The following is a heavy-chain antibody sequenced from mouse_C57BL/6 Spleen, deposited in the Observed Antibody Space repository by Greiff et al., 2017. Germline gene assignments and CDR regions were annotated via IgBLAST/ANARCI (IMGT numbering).Heavy chain of an antibody. V-gene: IGHV14-1*01. CDR1: GFNIKDYY. CDR2: IDPEDGDT. Sequence: VQLQQSGAELVRPGASVKLSCTASGFNIKDYYMHWVKQRPEQGLEWIGRIDPEDGDTEYAPKFQGKATMTADISSNTAYLQLSSLTSEDTAVYYCTTGGNHAMDYWGQGTSVTVSS. J-gene: IGHJ4*01. CDR3: TTGGNHAMDY. D-gene: IGHD2-1*01.